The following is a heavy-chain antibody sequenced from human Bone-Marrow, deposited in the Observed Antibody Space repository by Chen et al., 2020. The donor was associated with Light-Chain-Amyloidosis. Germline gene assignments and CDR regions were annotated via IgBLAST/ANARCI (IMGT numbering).Heavy chain of an antibody. CDR1: GYTFTSYD. D-gene: IGHD2-2*01. V-gene: IGHV1-8*01. CDR2: MNPNSGNT. CDR3: ARGRRSMGYCSSTSCNYDAYYYGMDV. Sequence: QVQLVQSGAEVKKPGASEKVSCKASGYTFTSYDINWVRQATGQGLEWMGWMNPNSGNTGYAQKFQGRVTMTRNTSISTAYMELSSLRSEDTAVYYCARGRRSMGYCSSTSCNYDAYYYGMDVWGQGTTVTVSS. J-gene: IGHJ6*02.